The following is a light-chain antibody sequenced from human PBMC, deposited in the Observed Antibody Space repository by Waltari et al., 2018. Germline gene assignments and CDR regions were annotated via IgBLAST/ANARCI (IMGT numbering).Light chain of an antibody. Sequence: DIQMTQSPSSLSASVGDRVTITCRASQSIRSYLNWYQQKPGKAPKLLIYDAYSLESGVPSRFSVSGSGTEFTLTISSLQPDDFATYYCQQYNSYPWTFGQGTKVEIK. J-gene: IGKJ1*01. CDR1: QSIRSY. V-gene: IGKV1-5*01. CDR2: DAY. CDR3: QQYNSYPWT.